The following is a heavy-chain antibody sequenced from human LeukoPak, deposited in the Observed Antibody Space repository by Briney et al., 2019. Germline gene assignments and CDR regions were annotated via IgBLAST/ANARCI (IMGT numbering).Heavy chain of an antibody. CDR2: IYYSGST. V-gene: IGHV4-59*11. CDR3: ARDTSTGTTKGFDL. CDR1: GGSISRHY. Sequence: SETLSLTCTVSGGSISRHYRSWIRQPPGKGLEGIGYIYYSGSTNYNPSLKSRVTISVDTSKNQFSLKLSSVTAADTAVYYCARDTSTGTTKGFDLWGQGTLVTVSS. D-gene: IGHD1-7*01. J-gene: IGHJ5*02.